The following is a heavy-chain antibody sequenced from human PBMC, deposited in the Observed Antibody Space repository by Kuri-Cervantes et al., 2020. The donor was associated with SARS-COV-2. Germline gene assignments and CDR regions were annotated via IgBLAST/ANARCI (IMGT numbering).Heavy chain of an antibody. J-gene: IGHJ5*02. CDR1: GGSISSGGYY. Sequence: SETLSLTCTVSGGSISSGGYYWSWIRQHPGKGLEWIGYVYYSGSTYYNPSLKSRVTISVDTSKNQFSLKLSSVTAADTAVYYCARGQPSSDPYSSSWCSPLSWWFDPWGQGTLVTVSS. CDR2: VYYSGST. V-gene: IGHV4-31*03. CDR3: ARGQPSSDPYSSSWCSPLSWWFDP. D-gene: IGHD6-13*01.